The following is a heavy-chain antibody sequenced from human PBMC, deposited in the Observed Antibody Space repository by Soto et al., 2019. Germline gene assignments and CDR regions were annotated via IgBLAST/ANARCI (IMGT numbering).Heavy chain of an antibody. D-gene: IGHD3-10*01. J-gene: IGHJ4*02. CDR2: ISSSSSTI. CDR1: GFTFSSYS. CDR3: ARGGLLWFGELSGQVDY. V-gene: IGHV3-48*01. Sequence: EVQLVESGGGLVQPGGSLRLSCAASGFTFSSYSMNWVRQAPGKGLEWDSYISSSSSTIYYADSVKGRFTISRDNDKNSLYLQMNSLRAEDTAVYYCARGGLLWFGELSGQVDYWGQGTLVNVSS.